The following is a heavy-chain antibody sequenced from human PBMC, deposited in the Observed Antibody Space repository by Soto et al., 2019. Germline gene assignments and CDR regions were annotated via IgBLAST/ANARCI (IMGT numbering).Heavy chain of an antibody. Sequence: PGESLKISCMGSGYSFTGYWIGWVRQMPGKGLEWMYTILPGDSKTRYCPSVQGQVTISANESIRTAYRQWCSLKATDMAMYYCARQNEFYCDSRGYGDFHIWGQEAMV. V-gene: IGHV5-51*01. CDR1: GYSFTGYW. CDR3: ARQNEFYCDSRGYGDFHI. J-gene: IGHJ3*02. CDR2: ILPGDSKT. D-gene: IGHD3-22*01.